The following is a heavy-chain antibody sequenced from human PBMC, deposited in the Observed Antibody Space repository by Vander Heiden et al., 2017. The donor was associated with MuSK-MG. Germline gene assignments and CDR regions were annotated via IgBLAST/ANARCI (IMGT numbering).Heavy chain of an antibody. J-gene: IGHJ4*02. Sequence: EVQLVESGGGLVQPGGSLRLSCAAYGFTFNSYTMNWVRQPPGKGLEWVSCITSSSSAIYYADSVRGRFTISRDNAKNSLYLQMNSLIDEDTAVYYCARQYHGSGSYYFDYWGRGTLVTVSS. V-gene: IGHV3-48*02. CDR2: ITSSSSAI. CDR1: GFTFNSYT. CDR3: ARQYHGSGSYYFDY. D-gene: IGHD3-10*01.